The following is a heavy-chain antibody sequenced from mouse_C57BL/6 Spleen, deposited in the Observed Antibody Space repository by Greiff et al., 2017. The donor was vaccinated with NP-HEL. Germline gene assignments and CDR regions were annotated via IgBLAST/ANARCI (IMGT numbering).Heavy chain of an antibody. Sequence: VQLKESVAELVRPGASVKLSCTASGFNIKNTYMHWVKQRPEQGLEWIGRIDPANGTTKYAPKFQGQATITADTSSNTAYLQLSSLTTEDTAIYYYARREGDEHFDYWGQGTTLTVSS. J-gene: IGHJ2*01. D-gene: IGHD2-13*01. V-gene: IGHV14-3*01. CDR3: ARREGDEHFDY. CDR1: GFNIKNTY. CDR2: IDPANGTT.